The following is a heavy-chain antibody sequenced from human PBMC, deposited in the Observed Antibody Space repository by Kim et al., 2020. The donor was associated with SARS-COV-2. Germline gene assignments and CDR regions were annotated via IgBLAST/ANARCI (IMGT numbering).Heavy chain of an antibody. CDR3: ARDLRVSSWFDP. CDR2: IYNTGAT. J-gene: IGHJ5*02. CDR1: GVSITSYY. V-gene: IGHV4-59*13. Sequence: SETLSLTCSVSGVSITSYYWTWIRQSPGKGLEWIGYIYNTGATNYNPSLRSRVTMSVDTSKNEFFLKVTSVTAADTAVYYCARDLRVSSWFDPWGQGTLVTVSS. D-gene: IGHD4-17*01.